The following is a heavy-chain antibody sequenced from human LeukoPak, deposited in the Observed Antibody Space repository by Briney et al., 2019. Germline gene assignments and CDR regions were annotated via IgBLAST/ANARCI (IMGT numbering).Heavy chain of an antibody. V-gene: IGHV6-1*01. CDR3: ARDEYDFWSGYYTGIDY. Sequence: SQTLSLTCAISGDSVSSNSAAWNWIRQSPSRGLEWLGRTYYRSKWYNDYAVSVKSRITINPDTSKNQFSLQLNSVTPEDTAVYYCARDEYDFWSGYYTGIDYWGQGTLVTVSS. J-gene: IGHJ4*02. CDR1: GDSVSSNSAA. D-gene: IGHD3-3*01. CDR2: TYYRSKWYN.